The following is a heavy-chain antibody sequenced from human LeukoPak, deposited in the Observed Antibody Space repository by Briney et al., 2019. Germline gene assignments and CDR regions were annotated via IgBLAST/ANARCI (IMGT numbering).Heavy chain of an antibody. Sequence: GSSVKVSCKASGGTFSGYAISWVRQAPGQGLEWMGRIIPIFGTANYAQKFQGRVAITTDESTSTAYMELSSLRPEDTAVYYCARVRNLVRGDYLFDYWGQGTLVTVSS. V-gene: IGHV1-69*05. CDR2: IIPIFGTA. D-gene: IGHD4-17*01. CDR3: ARVRNLVRGDYLFDY. J-gene: IGHJ4*02. CDR1: GGTFSGYA.